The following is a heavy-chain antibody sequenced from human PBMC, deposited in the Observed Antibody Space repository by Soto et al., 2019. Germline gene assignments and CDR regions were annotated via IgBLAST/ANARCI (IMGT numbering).Heavy chain of an antibody. V-gene: IGHV1-69*06. CDR3: ARDRSDYYDSSGYYPYFDY. J-gene: IGHJ4*02. CDR1: GGTFSSYA. CDR2: IIPIFGTA. D-gene: IGHD3-22*01. Sequence: QVQLVQSGAEVKKPGSSVTVSCKASGGTFSSYAISWVRQAPGQGLEWMGGIIPIFGTANYAQKFQGRVTITADKSTSTAYMELSSLRSEDTAVYYCARDRSDYYDSSGYYPYFDYWGQGTLVTVSS.